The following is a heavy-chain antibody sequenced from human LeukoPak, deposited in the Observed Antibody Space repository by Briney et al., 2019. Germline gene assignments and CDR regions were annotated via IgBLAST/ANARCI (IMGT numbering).Heavy chain of an antibody. CDR3: ARRRYIRGPDVVNPFDY. Sequence: SETLSLTCTVSGGSISSSTYYWGWVRQSPGKGLEWIGTIHYSGSTSYNPSLKSRVTISVDTSNNQFSLKLSSVTAADTAVYYCARRRYIRGPDVVNPFDYWGQGNLVTVSS. CDR1: GGSISSSTYY. V-gene: IGHV4-39*01. D-gene: IGHD1-1*01. J-gene: IGHJ4*02. CDR2: IHYSGST.